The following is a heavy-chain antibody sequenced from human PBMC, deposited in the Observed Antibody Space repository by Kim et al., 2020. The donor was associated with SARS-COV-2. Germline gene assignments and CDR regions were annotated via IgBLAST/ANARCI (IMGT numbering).Heavy chain of an antibody. CDR2: ISSSSSYT. Sequence: GGSLRLSCAASGFTFSDYYMSWIRQAPGKGLEWVSYISSSSSYTNYADSVKGRFTISRDNAKNSLYLQMNSLRAEDTAVYYCARDRASLYHYYDSSGYHADYWGQGTLVTVSS. V-gene: IGHV3-11*06. CDR3: ARDRASLYHYYDSSGYHADY. D-gene: IGHD3-22*01. J-gene: IGHJ4*02. CDR1: GFTFSDYY.